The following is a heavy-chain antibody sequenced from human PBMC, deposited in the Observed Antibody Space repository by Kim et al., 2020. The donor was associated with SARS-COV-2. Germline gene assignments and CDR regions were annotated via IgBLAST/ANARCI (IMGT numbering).Heavy chain of an antibody. CDR3: ARDQGGYSYGYGYNWFDP. V-gene: IGHV1-3*01. CDR2: INAGNGNT. J-gene: IGHJ5*02. Sequence: ASVKVSCKASGYTFTSYAMHWVRQAPGQRLEWMGWINAGNGNTKYSQKFQGRVTITRDTSASTAYMELSSLRSEDTAVYYCARDQGGYSYGYGYNWFDPWGQGTLVTVSS. D-gene: IGHD5-18*01. CDR1: GYTFTSYA.